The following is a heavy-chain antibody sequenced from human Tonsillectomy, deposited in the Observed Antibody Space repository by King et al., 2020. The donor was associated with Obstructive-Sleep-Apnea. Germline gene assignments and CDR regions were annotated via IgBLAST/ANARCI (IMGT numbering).Heavy chain of an antibody. J-gene: IGHJ4*02. Sequence: VQLVESGGGLVQPGGSLRLSCAASGFTVSRYWMHWVRQAPGKGLVWVSGIKSDGSSTSYADCVKGRFTISRDNAKNTLYLQMNSLRAEDTAVYYCARDLYGDYGVDYWGQGTLVTVSS. V-gene: IGHV3-74*01. CDR1: GFTVSRYW. CDR3: ARDLYGDYGVDY. CDR2: IKSDGSST. D-gene: IGHD4-17*01.